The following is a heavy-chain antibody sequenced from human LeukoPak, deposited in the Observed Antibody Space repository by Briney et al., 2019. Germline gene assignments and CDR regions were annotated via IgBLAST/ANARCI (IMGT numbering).Heavy chain of an antibody. CDR1: GFTFSSYS. CDR2: ISSSSSYI. Sequence: GGSLRLSCAASGFTFSSYSMNWVRQAPGKGLEWVSSISSSSSYIYYADSVKGRFTISRDNAKNSLYLQMNSLRAADTAVYYRARCRYYYDSSGYYVFDYWGQGTLVTVSS. J-gene: IGHJ4*02. CDR3: ARCRYYYDSSGYYVFDY. D-gene: IGHD3-22*01. V-gene: IGHV3-21*04.